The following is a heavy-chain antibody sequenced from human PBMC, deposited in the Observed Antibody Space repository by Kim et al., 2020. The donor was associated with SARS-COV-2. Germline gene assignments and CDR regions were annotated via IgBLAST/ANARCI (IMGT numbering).Heavy chain of an antibody. J-gene: IGHJ5*02. V-gene: IGHV4-34*01. D-gene: IGHD2-15*01. CDR3: ARGGYCSGGSCSPSYNWFDP. CDR1: GGSFSGYY. CDR2: INHSGST. Sequence: SETLSLTCAVYGGSFSGYYWSWIRQPPGKGLEWIGEINHSGSTNYNPSLKSRVTISVDTSKNQFSLKLSSVTAADTAVYYCARGGYCSGGSCSPSYNWFDPWGQGTLVTVSS.